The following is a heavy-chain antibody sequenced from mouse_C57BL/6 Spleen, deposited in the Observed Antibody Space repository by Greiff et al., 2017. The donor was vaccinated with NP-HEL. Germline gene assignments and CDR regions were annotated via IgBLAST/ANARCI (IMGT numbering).Heavy chain of an antibody. CDR3: ASSNYEGAMDY. Sequence: EVQLQQSGAELVKPGASVKLSCTASGFNIKDYYMHWVKQRTEQGLEWIGRIDPEDGETIYAPKFQGKATITADTSSNTAYLQLSSLTSDDSSVYYCASSNYEGAMDYWGQGTSVTVSS. V-gene: IGHV14-2*01. J-gene: IGHJ4*01. CDR1: GFNIKDYY. D-gene: IGHD2-4*01. CDR2: IDPEDGET.